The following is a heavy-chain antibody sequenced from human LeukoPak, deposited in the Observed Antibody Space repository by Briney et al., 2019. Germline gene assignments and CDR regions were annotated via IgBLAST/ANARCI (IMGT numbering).Heavy chain of an antibody. CDR2: IYYDGSNK. CDR3: ARRGPPPNYYDTSGYYY. D-gene: IGHD3-22*01. V-gene: IGHV3-33*01. CDR1: GFTFSSYA. Sequence: GGSLRLSCAASGFTFSSYAMHWVRQAPGKGLEWVAVIYYDGSNKYYADSVKGRFTISRDNSKNTLYLQMNSLRAEDTAVYYRARRGPPPNYYDTSGYYYWGQGTLVTVSS. J-gene: IGHJ4*02.